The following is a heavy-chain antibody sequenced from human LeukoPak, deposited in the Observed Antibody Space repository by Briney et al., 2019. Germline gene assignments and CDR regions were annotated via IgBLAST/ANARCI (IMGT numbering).Heavy chain of an antibody. CDR1: GFTFSDYY. CDR2: ISSSSSYT. J-gene: IGHJ4*02. V-gene: IGHV3-11*05. Sequence: GGSLRLSCAASGFTFSDYYMSWIRQAPGKGLEWVSYISSSSSYTNYADSVKGRFTISRDNAKSSLYLQMNSLRAEDTAVYYCARDGDTSYTDYWGQGTLVTVSS. CDR3: ARDGDTSYTDY. D-gene: IGHD5-18*01.